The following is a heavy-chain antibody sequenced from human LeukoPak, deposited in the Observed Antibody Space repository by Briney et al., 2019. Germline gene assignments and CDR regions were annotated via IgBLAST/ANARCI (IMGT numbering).Heavy chain of an antibody. J-gene: IGHJ6*03. D-gene: IGHD3-3*01. CDR1: GFTFSNYA. V-gene: IGHV3-23*01. CDR2: ISRSGDTT. CDR3: ARRAPVEIYYYYYYYMDV. Sequence: GGSLRLSCEASGFTFSNYAMSWVRQAPGKGLEWVSSISRSGDTTYYADSVKGRLTISRDNSTNTLYLQMSSLGAEDTAVYYCARRAPVEIYYYYYYYMDVWGKGTTVTVSS.